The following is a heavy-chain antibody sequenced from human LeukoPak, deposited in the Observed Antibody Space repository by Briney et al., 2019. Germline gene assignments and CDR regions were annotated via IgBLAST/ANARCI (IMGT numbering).Heavy chain of an antibody. D-gene: IGHD3-9*01. CDR3: ARRSSGLVIIIDP. V-gene: IGHV4-39*07. Sequence: TSETLSLTCTVSGGSISTSSYYWGWIRQPPGKGLECIGNIYYSGSTYYNPSLKSRVTISVDTSKNQFSLKLSSVTAADTAVYYCARRSSGLVIIIDPWGQGTLVTVSS. CDR2: IYYSGST. J-gene: IGHJ5*02. CDR1: GGSISTSSYY.